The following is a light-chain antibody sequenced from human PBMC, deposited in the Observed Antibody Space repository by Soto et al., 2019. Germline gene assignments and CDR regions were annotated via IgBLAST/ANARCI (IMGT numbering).Light chain of an antibody. J-gene: IGLJ3*02. CDR3: QSYDSSLSGWV. Sequence: QSVLTQPPSVSGAPGQRVTISCTGSSSNIGAGYDVHWYQQLPGTAPKLLIYGNSNRPSGVPDRFSGSKSGTSASLAITGHQAEDEADYSCQSYDSSLSGWVFGGGPKLTVL. V-gene: IGLV1-40*01. CDR2: GNS. CDR1: SSNIGAGYD.